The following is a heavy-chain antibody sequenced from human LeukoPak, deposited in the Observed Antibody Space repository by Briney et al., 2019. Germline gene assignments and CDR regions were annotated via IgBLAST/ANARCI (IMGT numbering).Heavy chain of an antibody. V-gene: IGHV3-23*01. J-gene: IGHJ4*02. CDR2: ISGSGGST. Sequence: PGGSLRLSCAASGFTFSSYAMSWVRQAPGKGLEWVSAISGSGGSTYYADSVKGRFTISRDNSKNTLYLQKNSLRAEDTAVYYCAKDPSGPLSGAYNYWGQGTLVTVSS. D-gene: IGHD1-26*01. CDR1: GFTFSSYA. CDR3: AKDPSGPLSGAYNY.